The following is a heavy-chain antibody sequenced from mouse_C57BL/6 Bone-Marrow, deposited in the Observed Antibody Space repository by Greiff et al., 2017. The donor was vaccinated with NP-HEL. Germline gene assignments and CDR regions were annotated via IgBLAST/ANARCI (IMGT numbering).Heavy chain of an antibody. D-gene: IGHD2-3*01. CDR3: TRERWSYAMDY. V-gene: IGHV1-15*01. J-gene: IGHJ4*01. Sequence: QVQLKQSGAELVRPGASVTLSCKASGYTFTDYEMHWVKQTPVHGLEWIGAIDPETGGTAYNQKFKGKAILTADKSSSTAYMELRSLTSEDSAVYYCTRERWSYAMDYWGQGTSVTVSS. CDR1: GYTFTDYE. CDR2: IDPETGGT.